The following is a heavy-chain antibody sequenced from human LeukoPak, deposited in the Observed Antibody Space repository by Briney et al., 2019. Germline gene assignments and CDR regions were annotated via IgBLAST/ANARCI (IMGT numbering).Heavy chain of an antibody. CDR3: AREYYASGSNGAFDY. J-gene: IGHJ4*02. D-gene: IGHD3-10*01. CDR1: GGSISSDRYY. CDR2: IYAPGDT. Sequence: SETLSLTCSVSGGSISSDRYYWSWIRQPAGKGLEWIGRIYAPGDTKYDPSLQSRVTISGDTSKNQISLKLASVTAADTAVYYCAREYYASGSNGAFDYWGQGTLVTVSS. V-gene: IGHV4-61*02.